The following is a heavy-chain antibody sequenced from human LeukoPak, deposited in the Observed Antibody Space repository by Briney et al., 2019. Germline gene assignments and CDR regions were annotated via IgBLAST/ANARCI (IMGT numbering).Heavy chain of an antibody. CDR2: IIPNFGTA. J-gene: IGHJ4*02. CDR3: AREISDYDILTGYYKSRYFDY. V-gene: IGHV1-69*06. D-gene: IGHD3-9*01. Sequence: ASVKVSCKASGGTFSSYAISWVRQAPGQGLEWMGGIIPNFGTANYAQKFQGRVTITADKSTRTAYMEVSSLRSEDTAVYYCAREISDYDILTGYYKSRYFDYWGQGTLVTVSS. CDR1: GGTFSSYA.